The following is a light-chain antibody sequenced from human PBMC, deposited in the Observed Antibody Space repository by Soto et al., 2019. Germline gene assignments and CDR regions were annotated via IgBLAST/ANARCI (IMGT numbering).Light chain of an antibody. CDR1: QTISTW. CDR2: GVS. V-gene: IGKV1-5*01. J-gene: IGKJ1*01. Sequence: DIQMTQSPSTLSASVGDRVTLTCRASQTISTWLAWYQQKPVKAPKLLIYGVSSLQTGVPSRFSGSGSGTEFTLTISSLQPDDFATYDCQHYNSYSESFGQETKVALK. CDR3: QHYNSYSES.